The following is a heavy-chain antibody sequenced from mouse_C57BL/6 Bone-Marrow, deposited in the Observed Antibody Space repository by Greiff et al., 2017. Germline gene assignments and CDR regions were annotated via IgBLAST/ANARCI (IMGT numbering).Heavy chain of an antibody. D-gene: IGHD1-1*01. CDR1: GFNIKDDY. V-gene: IGHV14-4*01. CDR2: IDPENGDT. CDR3: TTFYGSDAY. Sequence: EVQLQQSGAELVRPGASVKLSCTASGFNIKDDYMHWVKQRPEQGLEWIGWIDPENGDTEYASKFQGKATITADTSSHTAYLQLSSLTSEDTAVYYCTTFYGSDAYWGQGTLVTVSA. J-gene: IGHJ3*01.